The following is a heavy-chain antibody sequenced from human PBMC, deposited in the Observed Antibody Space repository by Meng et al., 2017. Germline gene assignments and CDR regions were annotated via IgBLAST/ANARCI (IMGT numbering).Heavy chain of an antibody. CDR2: IYYSGST. CDR3: ARVAEYYYGPFDY. CDR1: SGSISSYY. D-gene: IGHD3-10*01. Sequence: SETLSLTCTVSSGSISSYYWSWIRQPPGKGLEWIGYIYYSGSTNYNPSLKSRVTISVDTSKNQFSLKLSSVTAADTAVYYCARVAEYYYGPFDYWGQGTLVTVSS. V-gene: IGHV4-59*01. J-gene: IGHJ4*02.